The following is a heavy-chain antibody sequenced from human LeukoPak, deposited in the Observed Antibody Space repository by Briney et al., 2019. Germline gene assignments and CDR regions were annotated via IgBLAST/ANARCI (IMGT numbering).Heavy chain of an antibody. CDR3: GAVAGAFDI. Sequence: GGSLRLSCAASGFTFDDYAMHWVRQAPGKGLEWVSGISWNSGSIGYADSVKGRFTISRDNAKNSLYLQMNSLRAEDTAVYYCGAVAGAFDIWGQGTMVTVSS. J-gene: IGHJ3*02. CDR1: GFTFDDYA. V-gene: IGHV3-9*01. D-gene: IGHD6-19*01. CDR2: ISWNSGSI.